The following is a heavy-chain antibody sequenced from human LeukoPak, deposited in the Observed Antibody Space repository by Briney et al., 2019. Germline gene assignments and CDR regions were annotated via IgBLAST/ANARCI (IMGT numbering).Heavy chain of an antibody. CDR1: YYSFTSYW. CDR2: IYSGDSDN. D-gene: IGHD6-6*01. Sequence: GASLKFSWAGGYYSFTSYWIGWVRQMPGKGLEWVGIIYSGDSDNRYSPSFEGQVTISADKSISTAYLQWSSLKASDTAMYYCARHGYSSSSGDAFDIWGQGTMVTVSS. CDR3: ARHGYSSSSGDAFDI. V-gene: IGHV5-51*01. J-gene: IGHJ3*02.